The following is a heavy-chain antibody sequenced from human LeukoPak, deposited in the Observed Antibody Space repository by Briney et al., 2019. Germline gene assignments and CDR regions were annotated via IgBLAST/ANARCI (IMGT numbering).Heavy chain of an antibody. J-gene: IGHJ4*02. CDR1: GFTFSSYS. D-gene: IGHD3-9*01. CDR3: ARDQVEGTYYDILTGYYNAPPRGDY. Sequence: PGGSLRLSCAASGFTFSSYSMNWVRKAPGKGLEWVSSISSSSSYIYYADSVKGRFTISRDNAKNSLYLQMKSLRAEDTAVYYCARDQVEGTYYDILTGYYNAPPRGDYWGQGTLVTVSS. CDR2: ISSSSSYI. V-gene: IGHV3-21*01.